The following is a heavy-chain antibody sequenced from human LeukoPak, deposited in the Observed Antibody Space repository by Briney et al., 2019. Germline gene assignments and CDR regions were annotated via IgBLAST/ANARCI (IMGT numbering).Heavy chain of an antibody. CDR3: ARGVTYYYDNSGYAYFDY. V-gene: IGHV1-2*04. D-gene: IGHD3-22*01. CDR1: GYTFTGYY. J-gene: IGHJ4*02. Sequence: ASVKVSCKASGYTFTGYYMHWVGQAPGQGLEWVGWINPNSGGTNYAQKFQGWVTMTRDTSISTAYMELSRLRSDDTAVYYCARGVTYYYDNSGYAYFDYWGQGTLVTVSS. CDR2: INPNSGGT.